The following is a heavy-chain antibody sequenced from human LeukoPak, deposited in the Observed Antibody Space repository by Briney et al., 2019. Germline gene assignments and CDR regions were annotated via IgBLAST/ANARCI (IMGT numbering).Heavy chain of an antibody. Sequence: GGSLRLSCAASGFTFSSYAMHWVRQAPGKGLEYVSAISSNGGSTYYANSVKGRFTISRDNSKNTLYLQMGSLRAEDMAVYYCARDFRVWFGDKVVYYYYYMDVWGKGTTVTITS. J-gene: IGHJ6*03. CDR2: ISSNGGST. CDR3: ARDFRVWFGDKVVYYYYYMDV. D-gene: IGHD3-10*01. V-gene: IGHV3-64*01. CDR1: GFTFSSYA.